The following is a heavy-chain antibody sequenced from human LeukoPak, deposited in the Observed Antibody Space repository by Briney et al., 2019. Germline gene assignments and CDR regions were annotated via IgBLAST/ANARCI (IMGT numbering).Heavy chain of an antibody. CDR1: EFTFSSYG. D-gene: IGHD3-3*01. CDR2: ISYDGSNK. CDR3: AKVFSYDFWSSYDY. V-gene: IGHV3-30*18. Sequence: PGGSLRLSCAASEFTFSSYGMHWVRQAPGKGLEWVAVISYDGSNKYYADSVKGRFTISRDNSKNTLYLQMNSLRAEDTAVYYCAKVFSYDFWSSYDYWGQGTLVTVSS. J-gene: IGHJ4*02.